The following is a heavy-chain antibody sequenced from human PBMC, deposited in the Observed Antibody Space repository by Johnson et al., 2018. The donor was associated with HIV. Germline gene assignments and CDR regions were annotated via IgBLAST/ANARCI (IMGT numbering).Heavy chain of an antibody. CDR1: GFTFSSYD. J-gene: IGHJ3*02. Sequence: EQLVESGGGLVQPGGSLRLSCAASGFTFSSYDMHWVRQATGKGLEWVSAIGTAGDTYYPGSVKGRFTISRDNAKNSLYLQMNSLRAEDTAVYYCARELYDILTGSPGAFDIWGQGTMVTVSS. CDR3: ARELYDILTGSPGAFDI. V-gene: IGHV3-13*01. D-gene: IGHD3-9*01. CDR2: IGTAGDT.